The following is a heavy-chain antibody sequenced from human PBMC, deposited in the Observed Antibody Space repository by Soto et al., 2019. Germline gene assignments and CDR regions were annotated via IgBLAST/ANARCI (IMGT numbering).Heavy chain of an antibody. CDR3: TTDTDSSGTSNFDY. D-gene: IGHD3-22*01. Sequence: GSLRLSCAASGFTFSSYAMSWVRQAPGKGLEWVGRIKSKTDGGTTDYAAPVKGRFTISRDDSKNTLYLQMNSLKTEDTAVYYCTTDTDSSGTSNFDYWGQGTLVTVSS. V-gene: IGHV3-15*01. J-gene: IGHJ4*02. CDR2: IKSKTDGGTT. CDR1: GFTFSSYA.